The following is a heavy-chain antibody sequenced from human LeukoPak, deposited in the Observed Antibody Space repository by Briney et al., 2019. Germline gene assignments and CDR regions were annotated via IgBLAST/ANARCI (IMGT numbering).Heavy chain of an antibody. CDR2: INTNTGNP. Sequence: ASVKVSCKASGYTFTSYAMNWVRQAPGQGLEWMGWINTNTGNPTYAQGFTGRFVFSLDTSVSTAYLQISSLKAEDTAVYYCARDPQSPIYDSSGTPDDYWGQGTLVTVSS. J-gene: IGHJ4*02. V-gene: IGHV7-4-1*02. D-gene: IGHD3-22*01. CDR3: ARDPQSPIYDSSGTPDDY. CDR1: GYTFTSYA.